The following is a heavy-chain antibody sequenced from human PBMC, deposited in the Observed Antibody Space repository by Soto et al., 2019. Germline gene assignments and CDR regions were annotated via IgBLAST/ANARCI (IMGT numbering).Heavy chain of an antibody. CDR1: GFTFSSYA. Sequence: QVQLVESGGGVVQPGRSLRLSCAASGFTFSSYAMHWVRQAPGKGLEWVAVISYDGSNKYYADSVKGRFTISRDNSKNTLYLQMNSLRAEDTAVYYCARDRYEGGSGSLFDSWGQGTLVTVSS. V-gene: IGHV3-30-3*01. CDR3: ARDRYEGGSGSLFDS. CDR2: ISYDGSNK. D-gene: IGHD3-10*01. J-gene: IGHJ4*02.